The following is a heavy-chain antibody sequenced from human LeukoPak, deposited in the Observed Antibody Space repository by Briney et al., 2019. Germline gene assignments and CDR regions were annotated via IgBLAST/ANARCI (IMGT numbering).Heavy chain of an antibody. CDR1: GGSISSSSYY. J-gene: IGHJ4*02. CDR3: ARLGLGGDIVVVPAATNHDY. D-gene: IGHD2-2*01. V-gene: IGHV4-39*01. CDR2: IYYSGST. Sequence: PSETLSLTCTVSGGSISSSSYYWGWIRQPPGKGLEWSGSIYYSGSTYYNPSLKSRVTISVDTSKNQFSLKLSSVTAADTAVYYCARLGLGGDIVVVPAATNHDYWGQGTLVTVSS.